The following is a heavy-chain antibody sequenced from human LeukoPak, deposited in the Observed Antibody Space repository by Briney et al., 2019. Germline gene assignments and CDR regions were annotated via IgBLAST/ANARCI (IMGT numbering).Heavy chain of an antibody. V-gene: IGHV3-48*03. CDR1: GLTFSSYE. Sequence: GGSLRLSCIACGLTFSSYEMSWVRQAPGKGLEWVSYISSSSGIFYADSVKGRFTISRDNAKNSLYLQMNSLRAEDTAVYYCARGFSYWGQGTLVTVSS. CDR3: ARGFSY. J-gene: IGHJ4*02. CDR2: ISSSSGI.